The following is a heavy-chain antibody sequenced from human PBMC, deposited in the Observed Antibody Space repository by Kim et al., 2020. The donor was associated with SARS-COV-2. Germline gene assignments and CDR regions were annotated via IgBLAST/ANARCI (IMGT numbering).Heavy chain of an antibody. CDR1: GGSISSSSYY. D-gene: IGHD2-2*01. Sequence: SETLSLTCTVSGGSISSSSYYWGWIRQPPGKGLEWIGSIYYSGSTYYNPSLKSRVTISVDTSKNQFSLKLSSVTAADTAVYYCARSPLSIVVVPAARFDYWGQGTLVTVSS. CDR2: IYYSGST. CDR3: ARSPLSIVVVPAARFDY. V-gene: IGHV4-39*01. J-gene: IGHJ4*02.